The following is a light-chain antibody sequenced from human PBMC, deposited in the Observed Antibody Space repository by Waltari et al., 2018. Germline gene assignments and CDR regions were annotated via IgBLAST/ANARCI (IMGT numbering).Light chain of an antibody. Sequence: EFVLTHSPATLSLSLGERATLSCSASQTVRSYLAWYQQRPGHTPRLLIFDASSRATGISAKFSGSGSGTDFTLTVSNLEPEDVAVYYCQQRSNWPYTFGQGTRVEIK. CDR3: QQRSNWPYT. J-gene: IGKJ2*01. CDR2: DAS. V-gene: IGKV3-11*01. CDR1: QTVRSY.